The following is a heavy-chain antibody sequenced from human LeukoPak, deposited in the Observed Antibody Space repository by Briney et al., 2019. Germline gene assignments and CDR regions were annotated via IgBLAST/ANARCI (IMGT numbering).Heavy chain of an antibody. J-gene: IGHJ4*02. CDR2: ISSSSSSI. V-gene: IGHV3-21*01. CDR1: GFTFNSYS. Sequence: GGSLRLSCAASGFTFNSYSMNWVRQAPGKGPEWVSSISSSSSSIYYADSVKGRFTISRDNAKNSLYLQMNSLRTEDTAVYYCARASGDIVETATMGSYWGQGTLVTVSS. D-gene: IGHD5-18*01. CDR3: ARASGDIVETATMGSY.